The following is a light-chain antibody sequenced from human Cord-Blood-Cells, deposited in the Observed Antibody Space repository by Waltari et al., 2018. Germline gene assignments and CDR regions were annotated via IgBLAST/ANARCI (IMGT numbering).Light chain of an antibody. CDR2: GAS. CDR1: QSVSSSY. V-gene: IGKV3-20*01. J-gene: IGKJ1*01. CDR3: QQYGSSPGT. Sequence: EIVLTQSPGTLSLSPGERATLSCRASQSVSSSYLAWYQQKPGQAPRLLIYGASSRATVMPDRFSGSGSGTDFTLTISRLEPEDFAVYYCQQYGSSPGTFGQGP.